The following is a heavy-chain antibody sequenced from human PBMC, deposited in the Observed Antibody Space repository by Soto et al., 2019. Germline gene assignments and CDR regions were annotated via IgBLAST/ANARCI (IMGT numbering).Heavy chain of an antibody. V-gene: IGHV4-34*01. CDR3: ARGRSYYDFCSGYYNRHYYYYMDV. CDR1: GGSFSGYY. Sequence: SETLSLTCAVYGGSFSGYYWSWIRQPPGKGLEWIGEINHSGSTNYNPSLKSRVTISVDTSKNQFSLKLSSVTAADTAVYYCARGRSYYDFCSGYYNRHYYYYMDVWGKGTTVTGSS. CDR2: INHSGST. D-gene: IGHD3-3*01. J-gene: IGHJ6*03.